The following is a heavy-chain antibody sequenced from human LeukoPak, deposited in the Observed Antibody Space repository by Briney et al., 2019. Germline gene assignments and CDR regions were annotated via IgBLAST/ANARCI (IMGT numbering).Heavy chain of an antibody. CDR3: ARGLGIAVARDLFDY. CDR2: INPNRGGT. V-gene: IGHV1-2*02. D-gene: IGHD6-19*01. J-gene: IGHJ4*02. CDR1: GYTFTGYY. Sequence: ASVKVSCKASGYTFTGYYMHWVRQAPGQGLEWMGWINPNRGGTNYAQKFQGRVTMTRDTSISTAYMELSRLRSDDTAVYYCARGLGIAVARDLFDYWGQGTLVTVSS.